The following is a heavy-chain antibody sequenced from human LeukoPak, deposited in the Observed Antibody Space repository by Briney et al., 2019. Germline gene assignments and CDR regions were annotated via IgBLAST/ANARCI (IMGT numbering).Heavy chain of an antibody. CDR3: ARGRQVDTAMVGRNWFDP. D-gene: IGHD5-18*01. V-gene: IGHV1-2*04. Sequence: ASVKVSCKASGYTFTGYYMHWVRRAPGQGLEWMGWINPNSGGTNYAQKFQGWVTMTRDTSISTAYMELSRLRSDDTAVYYCARGRQVDTAMVGRNWFDPWGQGTLVTVSS. CDR2: INPNSGGT. CDR1: GYTFTGYY. J-gene: IGHJ5*02.